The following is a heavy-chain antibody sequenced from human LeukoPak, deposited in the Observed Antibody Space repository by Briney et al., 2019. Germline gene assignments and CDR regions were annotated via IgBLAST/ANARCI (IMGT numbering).Heavy chain of an antibody. J-gene: IGHJ5*02. V-gene: IGHV4-59*01. CDR2: IYYSGST. Sequence: SETLSLTCIVSGGSISGSYWSWIRQPPGKGLEWIGYIYYSGSTNYNPSLKSRVTISVDTSKNQFSLKLSSVTAADTAVYYCARDGSGSPIPEGWFDPWGQGTLVTVSS. CDR1: GGSISGSY. D-gene: IGHD3-10*01. CDR3: ARDGSGSPIPEGWFDP.